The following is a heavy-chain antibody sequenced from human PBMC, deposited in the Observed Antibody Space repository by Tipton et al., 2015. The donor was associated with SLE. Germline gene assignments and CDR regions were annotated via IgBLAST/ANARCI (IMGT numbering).Heavy chain of an antibody. J-gene: IGHJ3*02. D-gene: IGHD3-10*01. CDR1: GGSISSSSYY. CDR2: IYYSGST. V-gene: IGHV4-39*07. Sequence: TLSLTCTVSGGSISSSSYYWGWIRQPPGKGLEWIGSIYYSGSTNYNPSLKSRVAISVDTSKNQFSLKLSSVTAADTAVYYCARRGVPYAFDIWGQGTMVTVSS. CDR3: ARRGVPYAFDI.